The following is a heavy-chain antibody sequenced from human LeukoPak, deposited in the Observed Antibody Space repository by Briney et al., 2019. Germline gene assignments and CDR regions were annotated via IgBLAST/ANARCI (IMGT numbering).Heavy chain of an antibody. CDR2: VYYSGSI. D-gene: IGHD3-16*01. CDR3: ARLNPGYVTAPHDS. V-gene: IGHV4-39*01. Sequence: SESLSLTCTVSGGSITAGNHHWGWIRQPPGKGLERIGSVYYSGSIFSDTSQKSRVTISGDTSKNQFSLSLSSVTAADTAVYYCARLNPGYVTAPHDSWGQGMLVTVSS. CDR1: GGSITAGNHH. J-gene: IGHJ5*01.